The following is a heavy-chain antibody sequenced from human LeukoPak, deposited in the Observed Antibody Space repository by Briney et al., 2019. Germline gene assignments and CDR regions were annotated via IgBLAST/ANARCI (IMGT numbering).Heavy chain of an antibody. J-gene: IGHJ3*02. D-gene: IGHD3-22*01. CDR2: IIPIFGTA. V-gene: IGHV1-69*05. CDR1: GYTFTSYD. Sequence: SVKVSCKASGYTFTSYDINWVRQATGQGLEWMGGIIPIFGTANYAQKFQGRVTITTDESTSTAYMELSSLRSEDTAVYYCARGNITMIVVQAFDIWGQGTMVTVSS. CDR3: ARGNITMIVVQAFDI.